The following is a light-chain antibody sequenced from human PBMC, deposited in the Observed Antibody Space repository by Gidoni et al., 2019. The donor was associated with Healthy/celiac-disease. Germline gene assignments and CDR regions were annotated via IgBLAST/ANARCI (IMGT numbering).Light chain of an antibody. CDR3: QQLRNCPLT. Sequence: EFVLTQSPATLPLSPGDRPTPSSMASQSFSSYLAWYQQKPGQAPRLLIYDASNGATGIPATFSGSASGTYFPLTISSLDPEVFAVYYCQQLRNCPLTFGGGTKVEIK. CDR2: DAS. CDR1: QSFSSY. J-gene: IGKJ4*01. V-gene: IGKV3-11*01.